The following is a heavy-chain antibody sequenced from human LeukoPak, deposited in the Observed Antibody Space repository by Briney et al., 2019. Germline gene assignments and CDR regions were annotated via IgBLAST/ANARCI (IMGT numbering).Heavy chain of an antibody. J-gene: IGHJ4*02. CDR1: GGSISSGGYS. CDR3: ARAARRYSCAEIPLDY. CDR2: IYHSGST. D-gene: IGHD5-18*01. Sequence: PSETLSLTCAVSGGSISSGGYSWSWIRQPPGKGLEWIGYIYHSGSTYYNPSLKSRVTISVDRSKNQFSLKLSSVTAADTAVYYCARAARRYSCAEIPLDYWGQGTLVTVSS. V-gene: IGHV4-30-2*01.